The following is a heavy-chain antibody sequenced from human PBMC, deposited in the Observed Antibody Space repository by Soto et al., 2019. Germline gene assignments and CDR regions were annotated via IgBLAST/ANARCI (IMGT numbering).Heavy chain of an antibody. D-gene: IGHD5-12*01. V-gene: IGHV1-58*01. CDR1: GFTFTISA. J-gene: IGHJ4*02. CDR3: AKAYSGYDSLVDYFDY. CDR2: IVVGSGNT. Sequence: ASVKVSCKASGFTFTISAVQWVRQARGQRLEWIGWIVVGSGNTNYAQKFQERVTITRDMSTSTAYMELSSLRSEDTALYYCAKAYSGYDSLVDYFDYWGQGTLVTVSS.